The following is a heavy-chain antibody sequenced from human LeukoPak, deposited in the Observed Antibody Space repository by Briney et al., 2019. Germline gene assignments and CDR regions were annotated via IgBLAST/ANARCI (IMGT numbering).Heavy chain of an antibody. Sequence: SETLSLTCAVYGGSFSGYYWSWIRQPPGKGLEWIGEINHSGSTNYNPSLKSRVTISVDTSKNQFSLKLTSVTAADTAVYYCARGAITARWGSSYYYGMDVWGQGTTVTVSS. CDR2: INHSGST. CDR1: GGSFSGYY. D-gene: IGHD6-6*01. V-gene: IGHV4-34*01. J-gene: IGHJ6*02. CDR3: ARGAITARWGSSYYYGMDV.